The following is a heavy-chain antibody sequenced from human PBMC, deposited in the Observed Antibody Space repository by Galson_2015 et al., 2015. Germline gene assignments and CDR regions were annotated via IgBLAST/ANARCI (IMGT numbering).Heavy chain of an antibody. CDR1: GGSISSGSYY. V-gene: IGHV4-61*02. Sequence: TLSLTCTVSGGSISSGSYYWSWIRRPAGKGLEWIGRIYTSGSTNYNPSLKSRVTISVDTSKNQFSLKLSSVTAADTAVYYCARDRGEYYYYGMDVWGQGTTVTVSS. D-gene: IGHD3-10*01. J-gene: IGHJ6*02. CDR2: IYTSGST. CDR3: ARDRGEYYYYGMDV.